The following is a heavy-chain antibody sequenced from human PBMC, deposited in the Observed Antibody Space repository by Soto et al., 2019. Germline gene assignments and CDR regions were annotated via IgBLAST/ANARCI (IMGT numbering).Heavy chain of an antibody. D-gene: IGHD3-3*01. CDR1: GYTFSSYG. CDR2: ISAYNGNT. Sequence: QVQLVQSGAEVKKPGASVKVSCKASGYTFSSYGISWVRQAPGQGLEWMGRISAYNGNTNYAQKFQGRGTMTTATSTSTAYLELRSLRSADTAVYYCARITILGLPWDSWGQGTLVTVSS. CDR3: ARITILGLPWDS. V-gene: IGHV1-18*04. J-gene: IGHJ4*02.